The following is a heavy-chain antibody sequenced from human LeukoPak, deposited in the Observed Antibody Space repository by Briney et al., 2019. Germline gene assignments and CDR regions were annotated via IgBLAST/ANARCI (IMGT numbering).Heavy chain of an antibody. J-gene: IGHJ4*02. Sequence: PGGSLRLSCAATGFTVSSNYMSWVRQAPGEGLEWVSVIYSGGSTYYADSVKGRFTISRDNAKNSLYLQMNSLRGEDTAVYYCARDVALSTYHFDSSGLLDCWGQGTLVTVSS. CDR2: IYSGGST. CDR3: ARDVALSTYHFDSSGLLDC. CDR1: GFTVSSNY. D-gene: IGHD3-22*01. V-gene: IGHV3-66*01.